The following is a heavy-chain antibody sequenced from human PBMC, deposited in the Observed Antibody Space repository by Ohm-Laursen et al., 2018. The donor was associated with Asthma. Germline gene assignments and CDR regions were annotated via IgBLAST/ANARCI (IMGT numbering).Heavy chain of an antibody. CDR2: IYPDGGEK. CDR1: GLPFSNFW. V-gene: IGHV3-7*05. J-gene: IGHJ4*02. CDR3: AKEVSGWGTFDY. Sequence: SLRLSCSASGLPFSNFWMSWVRQAPGKGLEWVANIYPDGGEKYYVDSVDGRFTISRDNAKNSLYLQMNSLRGVDTAVYYCAKEVSGWGTFDYWGQGTLVTVSS. D-gene: IGHD6-19*01.